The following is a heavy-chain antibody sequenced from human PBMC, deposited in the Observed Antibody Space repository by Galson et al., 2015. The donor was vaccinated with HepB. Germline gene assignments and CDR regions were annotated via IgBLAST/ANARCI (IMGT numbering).Heavy chain of an antibody. CDR2: ISGGGGGT. CDR3: AKDPYHSGTSLFDY. V-gene: IGHV3-23*01. CDR1: GFTFSNCA. J-gene: IGHJ4*02. D-gene: IGHD3-10*01. Sequence: SLRLSCAASGFTFSNCAMSWVRQAPGKGLEWVSAISGGGGGTYYADSVMGRFLISRDNSRNTLYLQRNSLRAEYTALYYCAKDPYHSGTSLFDYWGQGALVTVSS.